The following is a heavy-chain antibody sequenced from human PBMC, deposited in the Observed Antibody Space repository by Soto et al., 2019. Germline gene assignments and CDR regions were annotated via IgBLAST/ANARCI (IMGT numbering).Heavy chain of an antibody. Sequence: QVQLQESGPGLVKPSETLSLTCTVSGGSISSYYWRWIRQPPGKGLEWLGYVYHSGTTNYNPPLKGRFTIPVDASKSQVPLKLTSVTAADTAVYYCAMDPDDYCDNSTTFAIWGHGTIVTVSS. D-gene: IGHD4-17*01. J-gene: IGHJ3*02. CDR3: AMDPDDYCDNSTTFAI. CDR2: VYHSGTT. CDR1: GGSISSYY. V-gene: IGHV4-59*01.